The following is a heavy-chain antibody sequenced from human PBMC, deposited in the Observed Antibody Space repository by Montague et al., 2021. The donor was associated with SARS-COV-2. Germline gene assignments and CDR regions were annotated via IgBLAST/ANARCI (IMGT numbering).Heavy chain of an antibody. V-gene: IGHV4-39*07. Sequence: SETLSLTCTVSGGSISSTSYYWGWVRQPPGKGLEWIGSIYHSGSAYYXXXLKSRVTISIDTSKNQFSLKLSSVTAADTAVYYCARVQDSGTYWSGDYWGQGTLVTVSS. CDR2: IYHSGSA. D-gene: IGHD1-26*01. CDR1: GGSISSTSYY. CDR3: ARVQDSGTYWSGDY. J-gene: IGHJ4*02.